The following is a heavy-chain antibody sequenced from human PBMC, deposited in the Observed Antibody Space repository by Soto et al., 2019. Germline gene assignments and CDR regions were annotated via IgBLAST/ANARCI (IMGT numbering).Heavy chain of an antibody. D-gene: IGHD6-19*01. CDR3: VRLYSSGWSLRGAFDI. CDR2: IDSDGSRT. V-gene: IGHV3-74*01. Sequence: GGSLRLSCAASGFTFSSYWMHWVRQAPGMGLVWVSRIDSDGSRTSYADAVKGRFTISRDNAKNTLYMEMNSLRAEDTAVYYCVRLYSSGWSLRGAFDIWGQGTMVTVSS. J-gene: IGHJ3*02. CDR1: GFTFSSYW.